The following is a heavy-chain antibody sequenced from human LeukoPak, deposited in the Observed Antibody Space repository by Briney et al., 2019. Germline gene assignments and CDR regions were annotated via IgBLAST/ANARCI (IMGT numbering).Heavy chain of an antibody. CDR2: IYHSGST. Sequence: SETLSLTCAVSGYSISSGYYWGWIRQPPGKGLEWIGSIYHSGSTYYNPSLKSRVTISVDTSKNQFSLKLSSVTAADTAVYYCAREAVADYMDVCGKGTTVTVSS. CDR1: GYSISSGYY. V-gene: IGHV4-38-2*02. CDR3: AREAVADYMDV. D-gene: IGHD6-19*01. J-gene: IGHJ6*03.